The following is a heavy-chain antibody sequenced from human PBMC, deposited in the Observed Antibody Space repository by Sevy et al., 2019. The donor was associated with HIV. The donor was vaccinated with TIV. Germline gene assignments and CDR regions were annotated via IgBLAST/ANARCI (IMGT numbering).Heavy chain of an antibody. CDR3: ATTKDYYYSSGSPFDS. J-gene: IGHJ4*02. CDR1: GYTLSQIS. Sequence: ASVKVSCKVSGYTLSQISMHWVRQAPGKGLEWMGSFDPEDGETIYAQKFQARVTMTEDTSTDTAYMELSSLRSDDTAVYYCATTKDYYYSSGSPFDSWGQGTLVTVSS. CDR2: FDPEDGET. D-gene: IGHD3-22*01. V-gene: IGHV1-24*01.